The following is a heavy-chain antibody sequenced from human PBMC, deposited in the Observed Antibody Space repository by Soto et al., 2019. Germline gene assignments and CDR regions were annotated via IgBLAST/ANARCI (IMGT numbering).Heavy chain of an antibody. Sequence: PSETLSLTCSVSGDSIRHYYWSWIRQSPGKGLEFLGYIFYTGKTTYNPSLKSRVAMSVDTSRNQFALKLRSVTAVDTATYYCARLKRGYSYGSIIDFWGRGTLVTVSS. D-gene: IGHD5-18*01. J-gene: IGHJ4*01. V-gene: IGHV4-59*01. CDR2: IFYTGKT. CDR3: ARLKRGYSYGSIIDF. CDR1: GDSIRHYY.